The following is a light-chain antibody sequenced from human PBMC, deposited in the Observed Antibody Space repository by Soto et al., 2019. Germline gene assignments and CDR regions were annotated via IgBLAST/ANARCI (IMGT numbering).Light chain of an antibody. V-gene: IGKV1-9*01. J-gene: IGKJ4*01. CDR1: QGISRY. CDR2: EAS. Sequence: QLTQSPSSLSASVGDRVTITCRASQGISRYLAWYQQQPGKVPKLLISEASTLESGVPSRFSGGGFGTDFTLTISSLQPEDFAIYYCQQLYRYPLTFGGGTKAEIK. CDR3: QQLYRYPLT.